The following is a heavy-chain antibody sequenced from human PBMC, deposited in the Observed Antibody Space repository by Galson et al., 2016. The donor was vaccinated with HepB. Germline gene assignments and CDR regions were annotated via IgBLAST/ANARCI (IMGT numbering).Heavy chain of an antibody. CDR1: GFTFSNYG. Sequence: SLRLSCAASGFTFSNYGMHWVRQAPGKGLEWVAVVWYDGRNKYYGDSVKCRFTISRDNSNNTLYLQMNSLRAEDTAVYYCARGPNFDISTGYYRRGELDYWGQGTLVTVSS. V-gene: IGHV3-33*01. CDR3: ARGPNFDISTGYYRRGELDY. J-gene: IGHJ4*02. CDR2: VWYDGRNK. D-gene: IGHD3-9*01.